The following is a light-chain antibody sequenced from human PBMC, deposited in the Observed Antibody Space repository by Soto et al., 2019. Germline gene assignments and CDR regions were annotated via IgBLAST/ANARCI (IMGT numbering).Light chain of an antibody. CDR2: DVS. V-gene: IGLV2-14*03. J-gene: IGLJ2*01. CDR3: SSYGASSTL. CDR1: TSDIGGYNY. Sequence: QSALTQPASVSGSPGQSITISCTGSTSDIGGYNYVSWYQQHPGKAPKLLIYDVSYRPSGISDRFSGSKFGNTASLTISGLQPEDEADYYCSSYGASSTLFGGGTKLTVL.